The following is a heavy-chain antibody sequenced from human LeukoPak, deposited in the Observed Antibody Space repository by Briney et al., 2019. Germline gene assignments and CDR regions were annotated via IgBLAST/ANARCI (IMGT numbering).Heavy chain of an antibody. J-gene: IGHJ4*02. D-gene: IGHD4-11*01. CDR1: GFKFDDYA. V-gene: IGHV3-9*01. CDR2: ITWNSGRL. Sequence: PGGSLRLSCATSGFKFDDYAMHWVRQAPGMGLEWTSGITWNSGRLDYADSVKGRFTISRDSDKKSLYLQMNSLRPQDTAVYYCAKGAQQFNYFDYWGPGTLVTVSS. CDR3: AKGAQQFNYFDY.